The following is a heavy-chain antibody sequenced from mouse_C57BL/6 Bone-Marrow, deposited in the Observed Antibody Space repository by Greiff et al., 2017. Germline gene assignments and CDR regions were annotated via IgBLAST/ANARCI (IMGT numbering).Heavy chain of an antibody. J-gene: IGHJ3*01. Sequence: QVQLQQPGAELVRPGSSVKLSCKASGYTFTSYWMHWVKQRPIQGLEWIGNIDPSDSETHYNQKFKDKATLTVDKSSSTAYMQLSSLTSEDSAVYYCARERDYDGYLFAYWGQGTLVTVSA. V-gene: IGHV1-52*01. CDR2: IDPSDSET. CDR3: ARERDYDGYLFAY. D-gene: IGHD2-3*01. CDR1: GYTFTSYW.